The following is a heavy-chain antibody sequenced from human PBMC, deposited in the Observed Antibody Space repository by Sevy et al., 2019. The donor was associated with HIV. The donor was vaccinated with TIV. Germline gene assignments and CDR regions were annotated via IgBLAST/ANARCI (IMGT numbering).Heavy chain of an antibody. CDR1: GFTFSSYE. D-gene: IGHD1-1*01. CDR2: ISSSGSTI. J-gene: IGHJ6*02. Sequence: GGSLRLSCAASGFTFSSYEMNWVRQAPGKGLEWVSYISSSGSTIYYADSVKGRFTISRDNAKNSLYLQMNSLRAEDTAVYYCARGFTDWSMDVRGQGTTVTVSS. CDR3: ARGFTDWSMDV. V-gene: IGHV3-48*03.